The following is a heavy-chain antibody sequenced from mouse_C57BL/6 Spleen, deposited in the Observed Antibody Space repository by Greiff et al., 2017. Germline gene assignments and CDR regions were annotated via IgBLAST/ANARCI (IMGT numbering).Heavy chain of an antibody. Sequence: VQRVESGPELVKPGASVKISCKASGYAFSSSWMNWVKQRPGKGLEWIGRIYPGDGDTNYNGKFKGKATLTADKSSSTAYMQLSSLTSEDSAVYFCARPFYYGSSFDYWGQGTTLTVSS. CDR1: GYAFSSSW. J-gene: IGHJ2*01. D-gene: IGHD1-1*01. V-gene: IGHV1-82*01. CDR3: ARPFYYGSSFDY. CDR2: IYPGDGDT.